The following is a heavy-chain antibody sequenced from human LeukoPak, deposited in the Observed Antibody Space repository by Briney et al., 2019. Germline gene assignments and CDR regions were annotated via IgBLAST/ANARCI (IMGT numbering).Heavy chain of an antibody. J-gene: IGHJ4*02. V-gene: IGHV3-7*04. CDR1: GFTFSSYW. Sequence: PGGSLSLSCAASGFTFSSYWMSWVRQAPGKGLEWVANIKQDGSEKYYVDSVKGRFTISRDNAKNSLYLQMNSLRADDTAVYYCARGLAAAGTRGPYWGQGTLVTVSS. CDR3: ARGLAAAGTRGPY. D-gene: IGHD6-13*01. CDR2: IKQDGSEK.